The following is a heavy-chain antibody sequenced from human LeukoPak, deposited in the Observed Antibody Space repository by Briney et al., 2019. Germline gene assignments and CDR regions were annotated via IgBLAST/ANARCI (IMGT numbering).Heavy chain of an antibody. CDR3: ARNGDYVPAGYDAFDI. Sequence: PSETLSLTCTVSGGSISSSSYYWGWIRQPPGKGLEWIGYIYYSGSTNYNPSLKSRVTISVDTSKNQFSLKLSSVTAADTAVYYCARNGDYVPAGYDAFDIWGQGTMVTVSS. CDR1: GGSISSSSYY. D-gene: IGHD4-17*01. CDR2: IYYSGST. V-gene: IGHV4-61*05. J-gene: IGHJ3*02.